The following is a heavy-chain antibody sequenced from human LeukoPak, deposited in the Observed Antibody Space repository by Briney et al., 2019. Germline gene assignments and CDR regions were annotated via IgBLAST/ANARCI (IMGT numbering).Heavy chain of an antibody. CDR2: IYYSGNT. V-gene: IGHV4-59*12. Sequence: SETLSLTCTVSGGSISSYYWSWIRQPPGKGLEWIGYIYYSGNTNYNPSLKSRVTMSVDTSKNQFSLRLTSVTAADTAVYYCARGDYYDGGGRNWFDPWGQGTLVTVSS. CDR3: ARGDYYDGGGRNWFDP. D-gene: IGHD3-16*01. CDR1: GGSISSYY. J-gene: IGHJ5*02.